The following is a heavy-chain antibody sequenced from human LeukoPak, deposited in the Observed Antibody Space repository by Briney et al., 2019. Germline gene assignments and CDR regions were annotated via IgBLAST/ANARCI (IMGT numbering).Heavy chain of an antibody. J-gene: IGHJ4*02. Sequence: PGGSLRLSCAASGFTFSSYGMSWVRQAPGKGLEWVSAISGSGGSTYYADSVKGRFTISRDNSKNTLYLQMNSLRAEDTAVYYCAKDPVWGAVAGEYFDYWGQGTLVTVSS. CDR1: GFTFSSYG. CDR2: ISGSGGST. V-gene: IGHV3-23*01. D-gene: IGHD6-19*01. CDR3: AKDPVWGAVAGEYFDY.